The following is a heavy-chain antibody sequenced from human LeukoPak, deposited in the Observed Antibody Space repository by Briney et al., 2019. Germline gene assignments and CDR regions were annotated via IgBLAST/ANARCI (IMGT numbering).Heavy chain of an antibody. J-gene: IGHJ6*03. CDR3: ARGRGSSGWYSYRGENYMDV. D-gene: IGHD6-19*01. Sequence: ASVKVSCKVSGYTLTELSVHWVRQAPGKRLEGTGNFDPKDGDTIYAQRFQGRVTMTEDTSTHTAYMELSSLRSEDTAVYYCARGRGSSGWYSYRGENYMDVWGKGTTVTVSS. V-gene: IGHV1-24*01. CDR1: GYTLTELS. CDR2: FDPKDGDT.